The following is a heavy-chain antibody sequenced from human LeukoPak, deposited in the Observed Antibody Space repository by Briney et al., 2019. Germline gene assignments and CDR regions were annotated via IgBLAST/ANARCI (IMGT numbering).Heavy chain of an antibody. J-gene: IGHJ4*02. CDR2: IYSGGST. D-gene: IGHD3-22*01. Sequence: GGSLRLSCAASGFTFSDYYMSWVRQAPGKGLEWVSVIYSGGSTYYADSVKGRFTISRDNSKNTLYLQMNSLRAEDTAVYYCARGNPLGDSSGYPDWGQGTLVTVSS. V-gene: IGHV3-53*01. CDR3: ARGNPLGDSSGYPD. CDR1: GFTFSDYY.